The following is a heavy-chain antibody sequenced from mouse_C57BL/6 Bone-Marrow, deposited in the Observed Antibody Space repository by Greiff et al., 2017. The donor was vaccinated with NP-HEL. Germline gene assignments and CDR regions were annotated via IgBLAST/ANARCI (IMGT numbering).Heavy chain of an antibody. Sequence: QVQLKQSGAELARPGASVKLSCKASGYTFTSYGISWVKQRTGQGLEWIGEIYPRSGNTYYNEKFKGKATLTADKSSSTAYIELRSLTSEDSAVYFCARSGPAWFAYWGQGTLVTVAA. V-gene: IGHV1-81*01. J-gene: IGHJ3*01. D-gene: IGHD3-1*01. CDR1: GYTFTSYG. CDR3: ARSGPAWFAY. CDR2: IYPRSGNT.